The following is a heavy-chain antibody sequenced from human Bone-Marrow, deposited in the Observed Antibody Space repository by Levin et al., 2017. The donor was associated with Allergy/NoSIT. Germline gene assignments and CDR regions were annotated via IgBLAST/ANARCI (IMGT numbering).Heavy chain of an antibody. Sequence: SETLSLTCTVSGGSISSGGYYWSWIRQHPGKGLEWIGYIYYSGSTYYNPSLKSRVTISVDTSKNQFSLKLSSVTAADTAVYYCARGLYYDILTGYYNVCAFDSWGQGTMVTVSS. D-gene: IGHD3-9*01. CDR3: ARGLYYDILTGYYNVCAFDS. CDR1: GGSISSGGYY. CDR2: IYYSGST. J-gene: IGHJ3*02. V-gene: IGHV4-31*03.